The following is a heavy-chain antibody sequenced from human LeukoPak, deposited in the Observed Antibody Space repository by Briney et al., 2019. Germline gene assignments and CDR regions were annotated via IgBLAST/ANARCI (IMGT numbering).Heavy chain of an antibody. Sequence: SETLSLTCTVSGGSISSDYWSWIRQPAGKGLEWIGRIYTSGSTYYNPSLKSRVTMSVDTSKNQFSLKLSSVTAADTAVYYCARQALYSSSWYEDYWGQGTLVTASS. V-gene: IGHV4-4*07. CDR1: GGSISSDY. CDR2: IYTSGST. J-gene: IGHJ4*02. D-gene: IGHD6-13*01. CDR3: ARQALYSSSWYEDY.